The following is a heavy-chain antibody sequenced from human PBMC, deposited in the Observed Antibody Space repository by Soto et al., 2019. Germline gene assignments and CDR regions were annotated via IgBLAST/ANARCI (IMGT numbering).Heavy chain of an antibody. V-gene: IGHV3-23*01. J-gene: IGHJ5*02. D-gene: IGHD6-13*01. CDR1: GFTFSSYA. CDR2: ISGSGGST. CDR3: AKDQFLGIAAAVNWFDP. Sequence: LRLSCAASGFTFSSYAMSWVRQAPGKGLEWVSAISGSGGSTYYADSVKGRFTISRDNSKNTLYLQMNSLRAEDTAVYYCAKDQFLGIAAAVNWFDPWGQGTLVTAPQ.